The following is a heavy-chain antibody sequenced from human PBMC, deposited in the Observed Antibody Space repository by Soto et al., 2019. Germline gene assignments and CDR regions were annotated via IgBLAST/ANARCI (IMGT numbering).Heavy chain of an antibody. CDR3: ARGAVVNFDS. V-gene: IGHV4-30-2*01. D-gene: IGHD3-22*01. CDR1: GGSISSGGSS. CDR2: LYHSGST. Sequence: QLQLQESGSGLVKPSQTLSLTCAVSGGSISSGGSSWTWIRQPPGKGLEWIGYLYHSGSTYYNPSLKSRVTIGVDRSKNQFSLKLTSVTAADTAVYYCARGAVVNFDSWGQGTLVTVSS. J-gene: IGHJ4*02.